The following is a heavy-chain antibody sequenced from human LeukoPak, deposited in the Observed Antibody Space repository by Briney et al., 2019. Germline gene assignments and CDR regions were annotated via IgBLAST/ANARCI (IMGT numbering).Heavy chain of an antibody. V-gene: IGHV3-23*01. J-gene: IGHJ4*02. CDR3: ARVDYGDYTGEDY. CDR2: ISGSGGST. D-gene: IGHD4-17*01. CDR1: GFTFSSYA. Sequence: PGGSLRLSCAASGFTFSSYAMSWVRQAPGKGLEWVSAISGSGGSTYYADSVKGRFTISRVNSKNTLYLQMNSLRAEDTALYYCARVDYGDYTGEDYWGQGTLVTVSS.